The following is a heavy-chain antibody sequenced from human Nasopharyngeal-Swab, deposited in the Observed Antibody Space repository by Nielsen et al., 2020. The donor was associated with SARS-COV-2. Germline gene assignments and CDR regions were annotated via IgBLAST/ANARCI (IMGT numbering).Heavy chain of an antibody. Sequence: GESLKISCAASGFTFSSYAMSWVRQAPGKGLEWVSAISGSGGSTYYADSVKGRFTISRDNSKNTLYLQMNSLRAEDTAVYYCAKVHLPRPDPRGYFDYWGQGTLVTVSS. CDR2: ISGSGGST. CDR3: AKVHLPRPDPRGYFDY. V-gene: IGHV3-23*01. CDR1: GFTFSSYA. J-gene: IGHJ4*02.